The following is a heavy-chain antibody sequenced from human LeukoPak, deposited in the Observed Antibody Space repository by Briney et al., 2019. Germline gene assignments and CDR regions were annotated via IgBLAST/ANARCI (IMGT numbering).Heavy chain of an antibody. Sequence: PGGSLRLSCAASGFTSSAYWMSWVRQAPGKGLEWVANIKQDGSDKYYVDSVKDRFTISRDNAKNSLYLQMNSLRAEDTAVYYCARKTVVGSYFDYWGQGTPVTVSS. D-gene: IGHD4-23*01. CDR3: ARKTVVGSYFDY. J-gene: IGHJ4*02. V-gene: IGHV3-7*03. CDR1: GFTSSAYW. CDR2: IKQDGSDK.